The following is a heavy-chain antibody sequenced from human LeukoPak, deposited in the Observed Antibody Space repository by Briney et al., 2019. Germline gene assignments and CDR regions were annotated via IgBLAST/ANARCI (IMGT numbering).Heavy chain of an antibody. J-gene: IGHJ3*02. D-gene: IGHD1-26*01. CDR2: IIPIFGTA. V-gene: IGHV1-69*06. CDR1: GGTFSSYA. CDR3: ARGGGSYYGNAFDI. Sequence: GASVKVSCKASGGTFSSYAISWVRQAPGQGLEWMGGIIPIFGTANYAQKFQGRVTITADKSTSTAYMELSSLRSEDTAVYYCARGGGSYYGNAFDIWGQGTMVTVSS.